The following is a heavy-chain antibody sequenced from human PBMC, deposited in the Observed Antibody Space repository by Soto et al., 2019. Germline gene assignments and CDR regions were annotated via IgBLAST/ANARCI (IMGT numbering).Heavy chain of an antibody. CDR1: RASIASGGYY. CDR2: IFYTGTT. D-gene: IGHD1-1*01. CDR3: ARLIALRTMTNFDS. V-gene: IGHV4-31*03. J-gene: IGHJ4*02. Sequence: QAQLQESGPGLVQPSQTLFLTCTVSRASIASGGYYWSWIRQHPGKGLEWVGTIFYTGTTFYNPSLGSRLTMSLNAPKSQFFLKLTSATAADTGLYYCARLIALRTMTNFDSWGQGVLVTVSS.